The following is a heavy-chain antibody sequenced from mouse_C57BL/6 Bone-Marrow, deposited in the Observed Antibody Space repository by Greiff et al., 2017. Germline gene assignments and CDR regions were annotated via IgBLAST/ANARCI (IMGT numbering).Heavy chain of an antibody. J-gene: IGHJ2*01. D-gene: IGHD2-1*01. CDR1: GYTFTDYE. V-gene: IGHV1-15*01. Sequence: QVQLQQSGAELVRPGASVTLSCKASGYTFTDYEMHWVKQTPVHGLEWIGAIDPETGGTAYNQKFKGKAILTADKSSSTAYMELRSLTSEDSAVDYCTRYGTYEREDYWGQGTTLTVSS. CDR3: TRYGTYEREDY. CDR2: IDPETGGT.